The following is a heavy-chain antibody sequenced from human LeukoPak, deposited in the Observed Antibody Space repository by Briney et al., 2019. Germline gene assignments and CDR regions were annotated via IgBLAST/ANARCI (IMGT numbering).Heavy chain of an antibody. Sequence: GGSLRLSCAASGFTFSSYGMHWVRQAPGKGLEWVAVISYDGSNKYFADSVKGRFTISRVNSKNTLFLQMNSLRAEDTAVYYCAKDPRSYSSSWYFFSNWGQGTLVTVSS. CDR3: AKDPRSYSSSWYFFSN. J-gene: IGHJ4*02. CDR1: GFTFSSYG. CDR2: ISYDGSNK. D-gene: IGHD6-13*01. V-gene: IGHV3-30*18.